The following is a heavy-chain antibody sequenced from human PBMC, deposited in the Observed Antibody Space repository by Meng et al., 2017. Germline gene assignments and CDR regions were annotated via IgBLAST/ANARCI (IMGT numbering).Heavy chain of an antibody. CDR2: IWYDGSNK. CDR3: ARDLFAGQWPADY. D-gene: IGHD6-19*01. Sequence: GESLKISCAASGFTFSSYGMHWVRQAPGKGLEWVAVIWYDGSNKYYADSVKGRFTISRDNSKNTLYLQMNSLRAEDTAVYYCARDLFAGQWPADYWGQGTLVTVSS. V-gene: IGHV3-33*01. CDR1: GFTFSSYG. J-gene: IGHJ4*02.